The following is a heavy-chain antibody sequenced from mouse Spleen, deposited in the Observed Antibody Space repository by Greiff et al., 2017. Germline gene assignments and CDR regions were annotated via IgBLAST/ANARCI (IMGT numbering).Heavy chain of an antibody. CDR3: TRSKYGNYKAMDY. CDR2: IDPETGGT. CDR1: GYTFTDYE. D-gene: IGHD2-10*02. Sequence: QVHVKQSGAELVRPGASVTLSCKASGYTFTDYEMHWVKQTPVHGLEWIGAIDPETGGTAYNQKFKGKAILTADKSSSTAYMELRSLTSEDSAVYYCTRSKYGNYKAMDYWGQGTSVTVSS. V-gene: IGHV1-15*01. J-gene: IGHJ4*01.